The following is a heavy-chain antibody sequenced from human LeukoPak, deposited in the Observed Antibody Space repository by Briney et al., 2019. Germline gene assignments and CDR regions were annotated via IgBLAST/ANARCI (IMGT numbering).Heavy chain of an antibody. V-gene: IGHV4-39*07. Sequence: TSEALSLTCSVSGGSITSNSYYWGWIRQPPGNGLEWIGSIYYSGSTYYNPSLKSRVTISVDTSKNQFSLKLSSVNAADTAVYYCARGRRDGYMLLWEDYWGQGTLVTVSS. CDR1: GGSITSNSYY. J-gene: IGHJ4*02. CDR2: IYYSGST. CDR3: ARGRRDGYMLLWEDY. D-gene: IGHD5-24*01.